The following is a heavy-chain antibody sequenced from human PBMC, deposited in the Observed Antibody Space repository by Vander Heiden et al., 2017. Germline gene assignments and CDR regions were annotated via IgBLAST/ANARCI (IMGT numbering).Heavy chain of an antibody. D-gene: IGHD3-10*01. J-gene: IGHJ5*01. CDR1: GSNFRYYA. CDR3: AKEGLWYGGNWFDP. Sequence: EVQLVESGGGLVQPGGSLRVSCEASGSNFRYYAMTWVRQAPGKGLEWVSTIIGSGNDADYAGSVKGRFIISRDNSKNTLYLQMNSLRAGDTALYYCAKEGLWYGGNWFDPWGQGTLVTVSS. CDR2: IIGSGNDA. V-gene: IGHV3-23*04.